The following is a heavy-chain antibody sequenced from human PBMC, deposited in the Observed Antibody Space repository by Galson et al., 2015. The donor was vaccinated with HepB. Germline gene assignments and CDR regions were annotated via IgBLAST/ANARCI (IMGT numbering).Heavy chain of an antibody. CDR1: GFTVSSNY. J-gene: IGHJ4*02. D-gene: IGHD6-13*01. Sequence: SLRLSCAASGFTVSSNYMSWVRQAPGKGLEWVSVIYSGGSTYYADSVKGRLTISRDKSKDTLYLQMNNLRAEDTAVYYCAREGSSNTLDYWGQGILVTVSS. CDR3: AREGSSNTLDY. CDR2: IYSGGST. V-gene: IGHV3-66*01.